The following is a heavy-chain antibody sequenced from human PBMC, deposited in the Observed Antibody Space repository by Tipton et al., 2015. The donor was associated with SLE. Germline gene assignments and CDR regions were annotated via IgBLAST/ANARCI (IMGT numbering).Heavy chain of an antibody. V-gene: IGHV4-59*01. CDR3: ASTTIFGGYYYYMDV. D-gene: IGHD3-3*01. J-gene: IGHJ6*03. Sequence: LRLSCTVSGGSISSYYWSWIRQPPGKGLEWIGYIYYSGSTNYNPSLKSRVTISVDTSKNQFSLKLSSVTAADTAVYYCASTTIFGGYYYYMDVWGKGTTVTVSS. CDR2: IYYSGST. CDR1: GGSISSYY.